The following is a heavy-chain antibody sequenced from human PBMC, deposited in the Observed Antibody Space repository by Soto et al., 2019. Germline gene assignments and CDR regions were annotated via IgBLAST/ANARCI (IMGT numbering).Heavy chain of an antibody. J-gene: IGHJ5*02. D-gene: IGHD2-2*02. CDR2: INPNSGGA. Sequence: GASVKVSCKASGYTFTGYYMHWVRQAPGQGPEWMGWINPNSGGANYAQKFQGRVTMTRDTSISTAYMELSRLRSDDTAVYYCARGVSYQLLYLGGDWFDPWGQGTLVTVSS. CDR1: GYTFTGYY. CDR3: ARGVSYQLLYLGGDWFDP. V-gene: IGHV1-2*02.